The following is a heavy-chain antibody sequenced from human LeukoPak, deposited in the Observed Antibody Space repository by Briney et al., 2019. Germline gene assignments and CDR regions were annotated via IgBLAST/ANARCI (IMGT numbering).Heavy chain of an antibody. Sequence: GGSLRLSCAASGFTFSSYGMHWVRPAPGKGLEWVAVIWYDGSNKYYADSVKGRFTISRDNSKNALYLQMNSLRAEDTAVYYCAREYYDSSGYYYENYFDYWGQGTLVTVSS. V-gene: IGHV3-33*01. CDR2: IWYDGSNK. D-gene: IGHD3-22*01. J-gene: IGHJ4*02. CDR3: AREYYDSSGYYYENYFDY. CDR1: GFTFSSYG.